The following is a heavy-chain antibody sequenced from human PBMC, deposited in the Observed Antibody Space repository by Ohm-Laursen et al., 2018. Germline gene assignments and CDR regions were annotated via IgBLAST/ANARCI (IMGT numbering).Heavy chain of an antibody. V-gene: IGHV4-59*01. CDR2: IYYSGST. J-gene: IGHJ4*02. CDR1: GGSMNNYY. D-gene: IGHD3-3*01. Sequence: TLSLTCTVSGGSMNNYYWRWIRQPPGKGLEWIGYIYYSGSTNYNPSLKSRVTISVDQSKNQFSLRLTSVTAADTAVYYCARYPGTKIRFLEWLPLGEYYFDSWGQGTLVTVSS. CDR3: ARYPGTKIRFLEWLPLGEYYFDS.